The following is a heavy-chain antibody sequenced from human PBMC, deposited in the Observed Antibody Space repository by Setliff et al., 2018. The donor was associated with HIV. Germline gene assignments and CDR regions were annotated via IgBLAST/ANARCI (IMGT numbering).Heavy chain of an antibody. Sequence: ASVKVSCKASGYTFSSYGISWVRQAPGQGLEWMGWISTYNGNRNYAQKLQDRVTMTTDTTTSTAYMELRSLRSDDTAVYYCARDLGAVAGYYFDYWGQGTLVTVSS. J-gene: IGHJ4*02. D-gene: IGHD6-19*01. CDR2: ISTYNGNR. CDR3: ARDLGAVAGYYFDY. CDR1: GYTFSSYG. V-gene: IGHV1-18*01.